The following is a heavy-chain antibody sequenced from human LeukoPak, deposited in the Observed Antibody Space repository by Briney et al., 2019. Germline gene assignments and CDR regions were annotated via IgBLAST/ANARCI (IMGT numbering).Heavy chain of an antibody. CDR1: GYTFTSYD. D-gene: IGHD1-26*01. V-gene: IGHV1-8*03. CDR3: ARARVTRELGVFDI. J-gene: IGHJ3*02. CDR2: MNPNSGNT. Sequence: ASVKASCKASGYTFTSYDINWVRQATGQGLEWMGWMNPNSGNTGYAQKFQGRVTITRNTSISTAYMELSSLRSKDTAVYYCARARVTRELGVFDIWGQGTMVTVSS.